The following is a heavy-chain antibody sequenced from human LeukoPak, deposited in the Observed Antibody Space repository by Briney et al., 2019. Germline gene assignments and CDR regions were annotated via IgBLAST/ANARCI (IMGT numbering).Heavy chain of an antibody. CDR3: ARDSDYGDYHYYYYMDV. D-gene: IGHD4-17*01. CDR1: GYTFTSYY. J-gene: IGHJ6*03. CDR2: IIPIFGTA. V-gene: IGHV1-69*06. Sequence: ASVKVSCKASGYTFTSYYMHWVRQAPGQGLEWMGGIIPIFGTANYAQKFQGRVTITADKSMSTAYMELSSLRSEDTAVYYCARDSDYGDYHYYYYMDVWGKGTTVTVSS.